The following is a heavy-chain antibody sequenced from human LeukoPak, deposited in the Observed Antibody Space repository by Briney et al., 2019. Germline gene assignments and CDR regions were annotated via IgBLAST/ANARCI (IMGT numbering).Heavy chain of an antibody. J-gene: IGHJ4*02. D-gene: IGHD5-18*01. Sequence: PGGSLRPSCAASGFTFSSYAMHWVRQAPGKGLEWVAVISYDGSNKYYADSVKGRFTISRDNSKNTLYLQMNSLRAEDTAVYYCARDENPGGYSYGLGVDYWGQGTLVTVSS. V-gene: IGHV3-30*01. CDR1: GFTFSSYA. CDR2: ISYDGSNK. CDR3: ARDENPGGYSYGLGVDY.